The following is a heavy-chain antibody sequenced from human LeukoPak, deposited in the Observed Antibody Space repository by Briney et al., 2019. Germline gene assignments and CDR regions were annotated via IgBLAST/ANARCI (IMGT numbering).Heavy chain of an antibody. D-gene: IGHD6-6*01. CDR2: IRNKANSYTT. J-gene: IGHJ4*02. V-gene: IGHV3-72*01. CDR1: GLTFSDHY. CDR3: ARVVDYYFDY. Sequence: PGGSLRLSCAASGLTFSDHYMDWVRQAPGKGLEWVGRIRNKANSYTTEYAASVKGRFTISRDDSKNSLYLQMNSLKTEDTAVYYCARVVDYYFDYWGQGTLSPSPQ.